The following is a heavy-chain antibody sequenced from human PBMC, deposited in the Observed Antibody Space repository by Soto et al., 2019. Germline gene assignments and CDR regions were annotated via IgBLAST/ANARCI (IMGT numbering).Heavy chain of an antibody. CDR3: AKDCSSSYLDY. V-gene: IGHV3-30*18. J-gene: IGHJ4*02. D-gene: IGHD6-13*01. CDR2: ISYDGSNK. Sequence: QVQLVESGGGVVQPGRSLRLSCAASGFTFSSYGMHWVRQAPGKGLEWVAVISYDGSNKYYADSVKGRFTISRDNSDSALYLQMNRRSAEHTAVYYCAKDCSSSYLDYWGQGTLVTVSS. CDR1: GFTFSSYG.